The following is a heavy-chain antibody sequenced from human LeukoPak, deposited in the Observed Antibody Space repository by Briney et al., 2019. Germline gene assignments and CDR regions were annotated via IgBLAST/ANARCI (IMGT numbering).Heavy chain of an antibody. J-gene: IGHJ4*02. D-gene: IGHD5-12*01. CDR1: GFTFSSYG. CDR3: ARERYSGYDSGADY. Sequence: GGSLRLSCVASGFTFSSYGMHWVRQAPGKGLEHVSGIRSNGGSTYYANSVKGRFTISRDNSKSTLYLQMGSLRAEDMGVYYCARERYSGYDSGADYWGQGTLVTVSS. CDR2: IRSNGGST. V-gene: IGHV3-64*01.